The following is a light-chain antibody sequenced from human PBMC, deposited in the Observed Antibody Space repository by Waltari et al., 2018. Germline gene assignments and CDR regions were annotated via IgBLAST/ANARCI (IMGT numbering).Light chain of an antibody. CDR1: HSLVYTDGISY. Sequence: DVGLTQSPLSLPVTLGQPASISCRSSHSLVYTDGISYLNWFHQRPGQAPRRLIYKVSSRDSGVPDRFSGRGSGTDFTLMISSVEADDVGVYFCMQATHWPVTCGQGTRLEIK. CDR2: KVS. CDR3: MQATHWPVT. J-gene: IGKJ5*01. V-gene: IGKV2-30*01.